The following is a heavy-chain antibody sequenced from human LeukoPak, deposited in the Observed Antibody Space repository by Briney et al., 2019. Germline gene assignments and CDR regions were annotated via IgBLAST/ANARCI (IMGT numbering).Heavy chain of an antibody. J-gene: IGHJ4*02. CDR3: ARANPLAL. CDR2: ISSSSSTI. Sequence: GGSLRLSCAASGFTFSSYSMIWVRQAPGKGLEWVSYISSSSSTIYYADSVKGRFTISRDNAKNSLYLLMNSLRDEDTAVYYCARANPLALWGQETLVTVSS. CDR1: GFTFSSYS. V-gene: IGHV3-48*02.